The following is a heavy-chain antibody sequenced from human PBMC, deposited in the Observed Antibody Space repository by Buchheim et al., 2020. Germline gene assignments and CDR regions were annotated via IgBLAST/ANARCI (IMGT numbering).Heavy chain of an antibody. CDR2: IYSGGST. J-gene: IGHJ4*02. Sequence: EVQLLESGGDLVQPGGSLRLSCVASGFTFSSYAMTWVRQAPGKGLEWVSVIYSGGSTYYADSVKGRFTISRDNSKNTLYLQMNSLRAEDTAVYYCASGPYSGSYSDYWGQGTL. V-gene: IGHV3-66*01. D-gene: IGHD1-26*01. CDR1: GFTFSSYA. CDR3: ASGPYSGSYSDY.